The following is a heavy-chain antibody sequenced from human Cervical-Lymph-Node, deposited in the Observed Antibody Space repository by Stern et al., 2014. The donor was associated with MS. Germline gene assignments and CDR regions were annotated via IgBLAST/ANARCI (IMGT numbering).Heavy chain of an antibody. CDR2: ISGSGGIT. J-gene: IGHJ4*02. Sequence: VQLVESGGGLVQPGGSLRLSCAASGFTFSSYAMNWVRQAPGKGLEWVSAISGSGGITYYADSVKGRFTISRDNAENTLYLEMNSRRADDTAVYYCAKDVYDSSGYQFDYWGQGTLVTVSS. V-gene: IGHV3-23*04. CDR3: AKDVYDSSGYQFDY. CDR1: GFTFSSYA. D-gene: IGHD3-22*01.